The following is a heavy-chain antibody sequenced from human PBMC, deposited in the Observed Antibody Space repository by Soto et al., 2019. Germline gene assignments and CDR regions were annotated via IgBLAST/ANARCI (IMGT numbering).Heavy chain of an antibody. D-gene: IGHD3-10*01. CDR3: ARAYGSGSTPPTYYYYGMDV. Sequence: GVSLRLSCAASGFSLSSYWMSWVRQAPGKGLEWVANIKQDGSEKYYVDSVKGRFTISRDNAKNSLYLQMNSLRAEDTAVYYCARAYGSGSTPPTYYYYGMDVWGQGTTVTVSS. CDR2: IKQDGSEK. J-gene: IGHJ6*02. CDR1: GFSLSSYW. V-gene: IGHV3-7*01.